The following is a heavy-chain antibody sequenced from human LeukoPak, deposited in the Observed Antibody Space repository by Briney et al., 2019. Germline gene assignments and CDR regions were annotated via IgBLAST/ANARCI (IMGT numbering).Heavy chain of an antibody. D-gene: IGHD1-26*01. Sequence: SETLSLTCSVSGDSISTYYWSWIRQSPGKGLEWIGHIYSSGNTDYNSSLKSRVTISVDTSKSQFSLRLSSVTATDTAVYYCARLRWQLVGPYFDYWGQGILVTVSS. CDR3: ARLRWQLVGPYFDY. J-gene: IGHJ4*02. CDR1: GDSISTYY. V-gene: IGHV4-59*01. CDR2: IYSSGNT.